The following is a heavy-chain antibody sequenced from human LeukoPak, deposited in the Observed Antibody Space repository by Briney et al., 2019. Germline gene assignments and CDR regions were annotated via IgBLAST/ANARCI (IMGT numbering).Heavy chain of an antibody. CDR1: GFILNNYG. Sequence: PGGSLRLSCAASGFILNNYGMHWVRQAPGKGLEWVAVIYSDGSKQNYADSVKGRFTISRDDSKNTVYLQMNSLRADDTAVYYCAKDVRSGYFDYWGQGTLVTVSS. D-gene: IGHD3-22*01. CDR3: AKDVRSGYFDY. V-gene: IGHV3-33*06. CDR2: IYSDGSKQ. J-gene: IGHJ4*02.